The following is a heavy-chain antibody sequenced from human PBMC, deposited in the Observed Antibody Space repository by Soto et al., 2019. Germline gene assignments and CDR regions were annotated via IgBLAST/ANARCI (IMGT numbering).Heavy chain of an antibody. CDR2: IYHSGST. CDR1: GGSISSSNW. CDR3: ARGLGEDYDFWSGPFDY. V-gene: IGHV4-4*02. J-gene: IGHJ4*02. Sequence: QVQLQESGPGLVKPSGTLSLTCAVSGGSISSSNWWSWVRQPPGKGLEWIGEIYHSGSTNYNPSLKSRVTISVDKSTNQFSLKLSSVTAADTAVYYCARGLGEDYDFWSGPFDYWGQGTLVTVSS. D-gene: IGHD3-3*01.